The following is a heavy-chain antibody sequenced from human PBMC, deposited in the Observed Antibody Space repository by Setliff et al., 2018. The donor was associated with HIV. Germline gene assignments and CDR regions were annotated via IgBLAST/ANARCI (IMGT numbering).Heavy chain of an antibody. CDR3: ARLSIPAYYYMDV. CDR1: GYTFTTYG. J-gene: IGHJ6*03. Sequence: ASVNVSCKASGYTFTTYGITWVRQAPGQGLEWMGWISTYNSNTNYAQKFQGRVTMTTVTSTSTAYMELRSLRSDDTAVYYCARLSIPAYYYMDVWGKGTTVTVSS. D-gene: IGHD2-21*01. V-gene: IGHV1-18*01. CDR2: ISTYNSNT.